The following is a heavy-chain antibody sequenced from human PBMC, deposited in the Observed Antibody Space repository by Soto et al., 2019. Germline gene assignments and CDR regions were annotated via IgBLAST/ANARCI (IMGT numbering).Heavy chain of an antibody. V-gene: IGHV4-39*01. CDR3: ARHSGDGRYYDFWSGTLDY. D-gene: IGHD3-3*01. J-gene: IGHJ4*02. CDR2: IYYSGST. Sequence: SETLSLTCTVSGGSISSSSYYWGWIRQPPGKGLEWIGSIYYSGSTYYNPSLKSRVTISEATSKNQFSLKLSSVTAADTAVYYCARHSGDGRYYDFWSGTLDYWGQGTLVTVSS. CDR1: GGSISSSSYY.